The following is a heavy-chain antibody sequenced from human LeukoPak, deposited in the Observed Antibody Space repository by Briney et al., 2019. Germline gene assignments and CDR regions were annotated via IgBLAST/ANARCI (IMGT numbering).Heavy chain of an antibody. CDR3: ATLQGQCSSTSCYNNWFDP. J-gene: IGHJ5*02. CDR2: MYYSGST. V-gene: IGHV4-59*01. CDR1: GGSISSYY. Sequence: SETLSLTCTVSGGSISSYYWSWIRQPPGKGLEWIGCMYYSGSTNYNPSLKSRVTISVDTSKNQFSLKLSSVTAADTAVYYCATLQGQCSSTSCYNNWFDPWGQGTLVTVSS. D-gene: IGHD2-2*01.